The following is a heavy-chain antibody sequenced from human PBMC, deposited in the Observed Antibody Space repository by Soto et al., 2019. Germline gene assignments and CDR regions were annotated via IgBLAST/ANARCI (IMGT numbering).Heavy chain of an antibody. CDR2: INPSGGST. CDR1: GYTFTSYY. Sequence: QVQLVQSGAEVKKPGASVKVSCKASGYTFTSYYMHWVRQAPGQGLEWMGIINPSGGSTSYAQKFQGRVTMTRDTTTSTVYMELRSLRSEDTAVYYCARVVGAEYYFDCWGQGTLVTVSS. J-gene: IGHJ4*02. V-gene: IGHV1-46*03. D-gene: IGHD1-26*01. CDR3: ARVVGAEYYFDC.